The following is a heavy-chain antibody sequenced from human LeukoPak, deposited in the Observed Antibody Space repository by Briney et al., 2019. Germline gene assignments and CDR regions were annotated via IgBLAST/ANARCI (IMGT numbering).Heavy chain of an antibody. Sequence: PGGSLRLSCAASSFTFSNYGMHWVRQAPGKGLEWVAVIWFDGTSKYYADSVKGRFTISRDNSKNTLYLQMNSLRAEDTAVYYCAKGAHITMVRGAIENLGQGTLVTVSS. CDR1: SFTFSNYG. CDR3: AKGAHITMVRGAIEN. CDR2: IWFDGTSK. D-gene: IGHD3-10*01. V-gene: IGHV3-33*06. J-gene: IGHJ4*02.